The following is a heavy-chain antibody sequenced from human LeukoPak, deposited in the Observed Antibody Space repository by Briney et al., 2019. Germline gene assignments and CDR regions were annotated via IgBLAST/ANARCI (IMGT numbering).Heavy chain of an antibody. V-gene: IGHV3-21*01. Sequence: EWVSSISSSSSYIYYADSVKGRFTISRDNAKNSLYLQMNSLRAEDTAVYYCARSETDAFDIWGQGTMVTVSS. CDR3: ARSETDAFDI. CDR2: ISSSSSYI. J-gene: IGHJ3*02.